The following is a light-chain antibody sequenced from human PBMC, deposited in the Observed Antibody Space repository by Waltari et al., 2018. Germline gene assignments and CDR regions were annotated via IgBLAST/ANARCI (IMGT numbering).Light chain of an antibody. CDR1: NSISSY. V-gene: IGKV1-39*01. J-gene: IGKJ3*01. CDR2: AAS. CDR3: QQSYSTPQT. Sequence: DIQMTQSPSSLSASVGDRVTITCLVSNSISSYLNLYPQKLGKAPKILIYAASSLQSGVPSRFSGSGSGTDFTLTISSLQPEDFATYYCQQSYSTPQTFGPGTKVDIK.